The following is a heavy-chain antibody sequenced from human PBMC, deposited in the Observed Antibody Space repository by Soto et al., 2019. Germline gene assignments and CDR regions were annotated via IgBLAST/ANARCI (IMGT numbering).Heavy chain of an antibody. CDR3: AHGRDYTRFDY. CDR1: GISLSTSGVG. V-gene: IGHV2-5*02. CDR2: IYWDDDK. J-gene: IGHJ4*02. D-gene: IGHD4-4*01. Sequence: QITLKASGPTLVKPTQTLTLTCTFSGISLSTSGVGLAWIRQPPGKALEWLALIYWDDDKRYSPSLKSRLTXPXRHHKTQVLRIVTDNDPGDTGTYYCAHGRDYTRFDYRGQGALLTVSS.